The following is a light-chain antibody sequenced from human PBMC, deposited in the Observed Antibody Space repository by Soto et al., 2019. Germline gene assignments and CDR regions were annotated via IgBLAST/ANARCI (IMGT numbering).Light chain of an antibody. Sequence: EIGLKRTPAALSLSPGATATLSCRASQSLSTYLAWYQQKPGQAPRLLIYDASNRATGIPARFSGSGSGTDFTLTISSLEPEDFAVYYCQQRNNWPPVTFAGGTKVDIK. CDR2: DAS. V-gene: IGKV3-11*01. CDR3: QQRNNWPPVT. CDR1: QSLSTY. J-gene: IGKJ4*01.